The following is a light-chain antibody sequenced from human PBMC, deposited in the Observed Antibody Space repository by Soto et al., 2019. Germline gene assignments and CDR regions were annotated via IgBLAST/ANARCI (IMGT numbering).Light chain of an antibody. J-gene: IGKJ1*01. CDR1: QSISSW. V-gene: IGKV1-5*01. CDR2: DAS. CDR3: KQYNSYAWT. Sequence: DIQMTQSPSTLSASVGYRVSINCRASQSISSWLAWYQQKPGKAPKLLIYDASSLESGVPSRFSGSGSGTEFTLTISSLQTYDFATYYCKQYNSYAWTFGQGTKVDIK.